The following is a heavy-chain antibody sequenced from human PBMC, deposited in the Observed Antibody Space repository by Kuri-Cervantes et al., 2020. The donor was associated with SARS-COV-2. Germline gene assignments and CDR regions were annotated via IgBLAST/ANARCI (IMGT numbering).Heavy chain of an antibody. CDR2: IYYSGST. V-gene: IGHV4-39*01. J-gene: IGHJ4*02. D-gene: IGHD6-13*01. Sequence: SETLSLTCTVSGGSISSSSCYWGWIRQPPGRGLEWIGSIYYSGSTYYNPSLKSRVTISVDTSKNQFSLKLSSVTAADTAVYYCASFSSPAHFDYWGQGTLVTVSS. CDR1: GGSISSSSCY. CDR3: ASFSSPAHFDY.